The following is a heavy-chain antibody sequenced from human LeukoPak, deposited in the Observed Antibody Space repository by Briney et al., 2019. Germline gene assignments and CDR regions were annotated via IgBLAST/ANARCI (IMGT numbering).Heavy chain of an antibody. V-gene: IGHV4-59*01. CDR2: IYYSGST. D-gene: IGHD6-19*01. J-gene: IGHJ6*03. CDR1: GGSISSYY. Sequence: TSETLSLTCTVSGGSISSYYWSWIRQPPGKGLEWIGYIYYSGSTNYNPSLKSRVTISVDTSKNQFSLKLSSVTAADTAVYYCARQMTDSSGWYTDYYYMDVWGKGTTVTVSS. CDR3: ARQMTDSSGWYTDYYYMDV.